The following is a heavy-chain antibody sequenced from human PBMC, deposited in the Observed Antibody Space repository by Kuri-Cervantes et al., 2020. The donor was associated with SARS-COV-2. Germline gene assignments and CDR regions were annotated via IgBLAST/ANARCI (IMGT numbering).Heavy chain of an antibody. CDR3: ARVRGDYAPDYYYYGMDV. CDR2: ISSSGSTI. J-gene: IGHJ6*01. CDR1: GFTFSSYE. D-gene: IGHD4-17*01. V-gene: IGHV3-48*03. Sequence: GESLKISCAASGFTFSSYEMNWVRQAPGKGLEWVSYISSSGSTIYYADSVKGRFTISRDNAKNSLYLQMNSLRAEDTAVYYCARVRGDYAPDYYYYGMDVWGQGTTVTVSS.